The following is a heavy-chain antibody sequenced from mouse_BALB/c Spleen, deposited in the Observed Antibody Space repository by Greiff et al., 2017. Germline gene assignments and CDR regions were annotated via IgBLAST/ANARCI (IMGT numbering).Heavy chain of an antibody. CDR2: ISSGGSYT. J-gene: IGHJ2*01. CDR3: ARGGFDY. CDR1: GFTFSSYA. Sequence: EVQGVESGGGLVKPGGSLKLSCAASGFTFSSYAMSWVRQSPEKRLEWVAEISSGGSYTYYPDTVTGRFTISRDNAKNTLYLEMSSLRSEDTAMYYCARGGFDYWGQGTTLTVSS. V-gene: IGHV5-9-4*01.